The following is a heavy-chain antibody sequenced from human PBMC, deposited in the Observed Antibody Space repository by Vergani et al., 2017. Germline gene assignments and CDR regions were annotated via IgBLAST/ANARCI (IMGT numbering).Heavy chain of an antibody. Sequence: EVQLVESGGGVVRPGGSLRLSCAASGFTFDDYGMSWVRQAPGKGLEWVSGINWNGGSTGYADSVKGRFTISRDNAKNSLYLQMNSLRAEYTALYYCARERNAYYDFWSSYYTQYYMDYWRRRTLVTVSS. CDR2: INWNGGST. D-gene: IGHD3-3*01. CDR3: ARERNAYYDFWSSYYTQYYMDY. CDR1: GFTFDDYG. V-gene: IGHV3-20*04. J-gene: IGHJ4*02.